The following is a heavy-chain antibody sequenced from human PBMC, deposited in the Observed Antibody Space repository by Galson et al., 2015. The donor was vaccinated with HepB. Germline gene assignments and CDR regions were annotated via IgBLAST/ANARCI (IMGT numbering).Heavy chain of an antibody. CDR3: AKVPSVVVVPALYYFDY. CDR2: ISGSGGST. CDR1: GFTFSSYA. D-gene: IGHD2-2*01. V-gene: IGHV3-23*01. Sequence: LRLSCAASGFTFSSYAMSWVRQAPGKGLEWVSAISGSGGSTYYADSVKGRFTISRDNSKNTLYLQMNSLRAEDRAVYYCAKVPSVVVVPALYYFDYWGQGTLVTVSS. J-gene: IGHJ4*02.